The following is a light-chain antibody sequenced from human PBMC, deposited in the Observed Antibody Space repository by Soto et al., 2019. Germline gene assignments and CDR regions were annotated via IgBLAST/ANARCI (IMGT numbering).Light chain of an antibody. CDR1: QSISGW. Sequence: DIPMTQSPSTLSASLGDRVTITCRASQSISGWLAWYQQKPGKAPKLLIYDASSLESGVPSRFSGSGSGTEFTLTISSLQPDDFATYYCQQYNSYRTFGQGTKVDIK. J-gene: IGKJ1*01. CDR2: DAS. CDR3: QQYNSYRT. V-gene: IGKV1-5*01.